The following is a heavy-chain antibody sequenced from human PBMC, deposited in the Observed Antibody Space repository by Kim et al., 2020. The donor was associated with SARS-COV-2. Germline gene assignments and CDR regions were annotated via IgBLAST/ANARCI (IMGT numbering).Heavy chain of an antibody. V-gene: IGHV3-33*01. CDR3: AREKSSPGSSNSWYHFQH. CDR1: GFTISNYA. J-gene: IGHJ1*01. Sequence: GGSLRLSCAASGFTISNYAMHWVRQAPGKGLEWVAIIWSDGSTQYYADSVKGRFTISRDNSKNTLYLQMNSLTAEDTAVYYCAREKSSPGSSNSWYHFQHWGQGVLVTVSS. CDR2: IWSDGSTQ. D-gene: IGHD6-13*01.